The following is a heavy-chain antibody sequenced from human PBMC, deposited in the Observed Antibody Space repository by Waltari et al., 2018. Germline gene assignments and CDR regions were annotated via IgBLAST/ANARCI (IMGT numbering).Heavy chain of an antibody. D-gene: IGHD3-9*01. CDR3: ARDFTVRYFDWLSQGDLYYFDN. CDR2: IYYSGNT. J-gene: IGHJ4*02. CDR1: GNSIISSRSS. V-gene: IGHV4-39*07. Sequence: QLQASGPGLMKTSLTLSLTCTISGNSIISSRSSWASTRQPPGKGLEWIGSIYYSGNTYYNPSLKSRATVAVDTSKNQFSLNLISVTAADTAVYFCARDFTVRYFDWLSQGDLYYFDNWGQGTLVTVSP.